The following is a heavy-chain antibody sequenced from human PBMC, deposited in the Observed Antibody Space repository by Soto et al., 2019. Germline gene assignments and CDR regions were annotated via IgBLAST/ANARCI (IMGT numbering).Heavy chain of an antibody. CDR2: INHSGST. V-gene: IGHV4-34*01. Sequence: SETLSLTCAVYGGSFSGYYWSWIRQPPGKGLEWIGEINHSGSTNYNPSLKSRVTISVDTSKNQFSLKLSSVTAADTAVYYCARLGGSWHNWFDPWGQGTLVSVSS. CDR1: GGSFSGYY. J-gene: IGHJ5*02. D-gene: IGHD6-13*01. CDR3: ARLGGSWHNWFDP.